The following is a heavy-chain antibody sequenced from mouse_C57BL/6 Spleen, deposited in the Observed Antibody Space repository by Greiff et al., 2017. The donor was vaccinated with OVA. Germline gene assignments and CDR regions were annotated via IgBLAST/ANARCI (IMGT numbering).Heavy chain of an antibody. CDR1: GYTFTSYW. D-gene: IGHD2-5*01. Sequence: QVQLQQPGAELVRPGSSVKLSRKASGYTFTSYWMHWVTQRPIQGLEWIGNIDPSDSETYYNQKFKDKATLTVDKSSSTAYMQLSSLTSEDSAVDYCARRDYSNYEFDYWGQGTTLTVSS. CDR3: ARRDYSNYEFDY. CDR2: IDPSDSET. V-gene: IGHV1-52*01. J-gene: IGHJ2*01.